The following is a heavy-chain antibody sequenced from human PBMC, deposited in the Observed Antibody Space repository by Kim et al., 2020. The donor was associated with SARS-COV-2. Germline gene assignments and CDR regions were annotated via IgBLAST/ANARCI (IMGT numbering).Heavy chain of an antibody. V-gene: IGHV1-69*01. J-gene: IGHJ4*02. D-gene: IGHD6-6*01. CDR3: ARSSAARARFDY. Sequence: NYEPKFPGRVTITADESTSTAYMELSSLRSEDTAVYYCARSSAARARFDYWGQGTLVTVSS.